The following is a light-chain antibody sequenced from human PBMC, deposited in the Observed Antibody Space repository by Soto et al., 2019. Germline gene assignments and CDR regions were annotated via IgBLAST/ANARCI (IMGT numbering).Light chain of an antibody. CDR2: GAS. CDR1: QSVSSN. J-gene: IGKJ1*01. V-gene: IGKV3-15*01. Sequence: EIVMTQSPATLSVSPGERATLSCWASQSVSSNLAWYQQKSGQAPRLLMYGASTRASGIPARFSGSGSGTEFTLTISSLQSEDVAVYYCQQYDNWPRTFGQGTKVDIK. CDR3: QQYDNWPRT.